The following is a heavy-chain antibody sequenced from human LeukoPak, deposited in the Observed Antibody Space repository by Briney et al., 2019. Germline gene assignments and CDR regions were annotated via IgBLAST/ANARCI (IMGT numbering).Heavy chain of an antibody. Sequence: GESLKISCKVSGYDFISYWIGWVRQMPGKGLEWMGIIYPGDSDTRYSPSFQGQVTMSADKSISAAHLQWSSLKASDTAMYYCARLDSSGYYSNHYYGMDVWGQGTTVTVSS. V-gene: IGHV5-51*01. CDR1: GYDFISYW. D-gene: IGHD3-22*01. J-gene: IGHJ6*02. CDR2: IYPGDSDT. CDR3: ARLDSSGYYSNHYYGMDV.